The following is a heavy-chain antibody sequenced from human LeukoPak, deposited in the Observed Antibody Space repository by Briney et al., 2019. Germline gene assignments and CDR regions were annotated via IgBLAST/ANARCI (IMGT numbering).Heavy chain of an antibody. Sequence: PGGSLRLSCAASGFSFDDYGMNWVRQAPGKGLEWVSGIVGSGVTTYYADSVKGRFTISRDNSKSTLYLQLNSLRAEDTAIYYCARDERSIQFNYWGQGTLVTVSS. V-gene: IGHV3-23*01. J-gene: IGHJ4*02. D-gene: IGHD2-21*01. CDR2: IVGSGVTT. CDR3: ARDERSIQFNY. CDR1: GFSFDDYG.